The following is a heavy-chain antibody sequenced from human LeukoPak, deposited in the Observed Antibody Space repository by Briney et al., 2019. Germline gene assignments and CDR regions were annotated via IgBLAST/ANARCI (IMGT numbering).Heavy chain of an antibody. CDR1: GFTFDDYA. J-gene: IGHJ4*02. CDR3: AKDIYRGLDMATRPDY. V-gene: IGHV3-43*02. CDR2: ISGDAGST. D-gene: IGHD5-24*01. Sequence: GSLRLSCAASGFTFDDYAMHWVRQAPGKGLEWVSLISGDAGSTYYADSVKGRFTISRDDSKNSLYLQMNSLRTEDTAFYYCAKDIYRGLDMATRPDYWGQGTLVTVSS.